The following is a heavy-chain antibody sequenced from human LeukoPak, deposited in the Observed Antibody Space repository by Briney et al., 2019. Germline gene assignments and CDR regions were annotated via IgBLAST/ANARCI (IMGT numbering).Heavy chain of an antibody. J-gene: IGHJ6*03. V-gene: IGHV3-7*01. D-gene: IGHD1-14*01. CDR2: IKQDGSEK. Sequence: PGGSLRLSCAASGFTFSSYWMSWVRQAPGKGLEWVANIKQDGSEKYYVDSVKGRFTISRDNAKNSLYLQMNSLRAEDTAVYYCARAVSGYYYYMDVWGKGTTVTVSS. CDR3: ARAVSGYYYYMDV. CDR1: GFTFSSYW.